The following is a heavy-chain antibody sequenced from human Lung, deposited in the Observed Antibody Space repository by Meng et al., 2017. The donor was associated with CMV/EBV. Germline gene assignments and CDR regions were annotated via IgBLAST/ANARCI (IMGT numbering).Heavy chain of an antibody. V-gene: IGHV4-30-4*08. CDR3: ARGGAGIGDAGDHFDY. J-gene: IGHJ4*02. D-gene: IGHD4-17*01. Sequence: QVQLEGAGPRLVKPSQILPLTCTVSGCSISGGDYYWTWIRQPPGKGLEWIGYIYYTGNTYYNPSLKSRVTISVDTSKNQFSLRLSSVTAADTAVYYCARGGAGIGDAGDHFDYWGQGTLVTVSS. CDR1: GCSISGGDYY. CDR2: IYYTGNT.